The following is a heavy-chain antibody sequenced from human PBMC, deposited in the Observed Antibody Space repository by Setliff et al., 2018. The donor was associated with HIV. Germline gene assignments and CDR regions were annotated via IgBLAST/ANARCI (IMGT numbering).Heavy chain of an antibody. D-gene: IGHD5-12*01. Sequence: GGSLRLSCAASGFTFSTYGMHWVRQAPGKGLEWVAIIWYDGSNKNYADSVKGRFTIARDNSKNTLYLQMSSLRSEDTAMYYCARAIYSGYYYREFDYWGQGTLVTVSS. J-gene: IGHJ4*02. CDR2: IWYDGSNK. CDR1: GFTFSTYG. CDR3: ARAIYSGYYYREFDY. V-gene: IGHV3-30*02.